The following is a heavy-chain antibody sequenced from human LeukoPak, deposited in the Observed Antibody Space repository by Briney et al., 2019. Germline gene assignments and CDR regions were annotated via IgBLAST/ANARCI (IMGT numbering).Heavy chain of an antibody. D-gene: IGHD6-13*01. CDR2: IYYTGST. CDR1: GGSISSYY. CDR3: ARGRITEANTGAFDI. J-gene: IGHJ3*02. Sequence: PSETLSLTCTVSGGSISSYYWNWIRQPPGRGLEWIGFIYYTGSTSYNPSLKSRATISVDTSKNQFSLNLNSVTAADTAVYYCARGRITEANTGAFDIWGQGTMVTVS. V-gene: IGHV4-59*01.